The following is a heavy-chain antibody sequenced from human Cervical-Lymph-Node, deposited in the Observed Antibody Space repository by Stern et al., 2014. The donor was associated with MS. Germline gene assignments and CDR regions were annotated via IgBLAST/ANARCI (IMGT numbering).Heavy chain of an antibody. CDR3: AKPGPYDSSGYSLGY. V-gene: IGHV3-30*18. CDR2: ISYDGSNK. J-gene: IGHJ4*02. D-gene: IGHD3-22*01. CDR1: GFTFSSYG. Sequence: VQLVESGGGVVQPGRSLRLSCAASGFTFSSYGMHWVRQAPGKGLEWVAGISYDGSNKYYADSVKGRFTISRDNSKNTLYLQMNSLRAEDTAVYYCAKPGPYDSSGYSLGYWGQGTLVTVSS.